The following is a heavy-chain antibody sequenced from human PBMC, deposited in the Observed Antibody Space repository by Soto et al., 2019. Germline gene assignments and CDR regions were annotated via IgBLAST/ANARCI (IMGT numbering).Heavy chain of an antibody. CDR3: AREGYTFGPGAVSGAFDI. CDR1: GGTFGSNA. D-gene: IGHD4-4*01. V-gene: IGHV1-69*12. Sequence: QVQLVQSGAEVRRPGSSVKVSCKASGGTFGSNAISWVRQAPGQGLEWMGGIIPIFGKTNNAQKFQGGVTITADEYTNTAYMELSRLRSEDTAIYYCAREGYTFGPGAVSGAFDIWGQGTVVTVSS. CDR2: IIPIFGKT. J-gene: IGHJ3*02.